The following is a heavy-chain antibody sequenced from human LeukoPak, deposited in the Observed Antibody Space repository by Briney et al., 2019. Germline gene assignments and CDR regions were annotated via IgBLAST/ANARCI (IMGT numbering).Heavy chain of an antibody. CDR3: ARDPRPTDGHKNPGAFDI. CDR2: IISSSSYI. J-gene: IGHJ3*02. V-gene: IGHV3-21*01. CDR1: GFTFSSYS. Sequence: GGSLRLSCAASGFTFSSYSMNWVRQAPGKGLEWVSSIISSSSYIYYADSVKGRFTISRDNAKKSLYLQMNRLRAEDTAVYYCARDPRPTDGHKNPGAFDIWGQGTMVTVSS. D-gene: IGHD5-24*01.